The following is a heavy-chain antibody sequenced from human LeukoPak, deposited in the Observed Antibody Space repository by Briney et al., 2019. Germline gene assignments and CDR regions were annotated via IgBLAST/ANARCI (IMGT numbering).Heavy chain of an antibody. CDR2: ISSGATTT. Sequence: GGSLRLSCAASGFTLTSDSTNWVRQAPGKGLEWISYISSGATTTYYADSVKGRFTISRDNAKNSLYLQMNSLRVDDTAVYYCAKGTVGAKYWGQGTLVIVSS. CDR1: GFTLTSDS. V-gene: IGHV3-48*04. CDR3: AKGTVGAKY. J-gene: IGHJ4*02. D-gene: IGHD1-26*01.